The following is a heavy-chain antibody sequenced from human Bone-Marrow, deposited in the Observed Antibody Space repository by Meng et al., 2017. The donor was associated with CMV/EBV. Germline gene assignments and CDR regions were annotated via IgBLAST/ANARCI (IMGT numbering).Heavy chain of an antibody. Sequence: GESLKISRAASGFTFSSYEMNWVRQAPGKGLEWVSYISSSSSYIYYADSVKGRFTISRDNAKNSLYLQMNSLRAEDTAVYYCARDSNHNYYYYYGMDVWGQGTTVTVSS. CDR1: GFTFSSYE. D-gene: IGHD4-11*01. CDR2: ISSSSSYI. CDR3: ARDSNHNYYYYYGMDV. J-gene: IGHJ6*02. V-gene: IGHV3-21*05.